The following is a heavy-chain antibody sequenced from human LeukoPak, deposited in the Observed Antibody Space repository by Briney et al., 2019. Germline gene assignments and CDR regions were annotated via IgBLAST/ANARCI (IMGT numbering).Heavy chain of an antibody. J-gene: IGHJ4*02. CDR1: GGFISSGTHY. Sequence: SETLSLTCDVSGGFISSGTHYWTWIRQPVGKGLEWLGRVFTSGRPTYNSSLESRLTISIDKSKNQFYLKLTSVTAADTAVYYCAKEMKGGAFDYWGQGTLVTVSS. CDR3: AKEMKGGAFDY. D-gene: IGHD2-21*01. CDR2: VFTSGRP. V-gene: IGHV4-61*02.